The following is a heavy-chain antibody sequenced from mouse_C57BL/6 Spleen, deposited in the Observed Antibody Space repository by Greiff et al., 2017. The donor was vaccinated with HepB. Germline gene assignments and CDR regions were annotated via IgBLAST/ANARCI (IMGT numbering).Heavy chain of an antibody. Sequence: VQLVESGAELVRPGTSVKVSCKASGYAFTNYLIEWVKQRPGQGLEWIGVINPGSGGTNYNEKFKGKATLTADKSSSTAYMQLSSLTSEDSAVYFCARSRLLRAMDYWGQGTSVTVSS. D-gene: IGHD2-3*01. V-gene: IGHV1-54*01. CDR2: INPGSGGT. CDR1: GYAFTNYL. J-gene: IGHJ4*01. CDR3: ARSRLLRAMDY.